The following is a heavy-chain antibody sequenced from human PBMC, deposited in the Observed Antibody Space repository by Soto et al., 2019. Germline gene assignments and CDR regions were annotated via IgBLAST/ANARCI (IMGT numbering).Heavy chain of an antibody. CDR3: ARGRALGSSWYESGYYFDY. Sequence: PSETLSLTCTVSGGSISSGGYYWSWIRQHPGKGLEWIGYTYYSGSTYYNPSLKSRVTISVDTSKNQFSLKLSSVTAADTAVYYCARGRALGSSWYESGYYFDYWGQGTLVTVSS. D-gene: IGHD6-13*01. J-gene: IGHJ4*02. CDR1: GGSISSGGYY. CDR2: TYYSGST. V-gene: IGHV4-31*03.